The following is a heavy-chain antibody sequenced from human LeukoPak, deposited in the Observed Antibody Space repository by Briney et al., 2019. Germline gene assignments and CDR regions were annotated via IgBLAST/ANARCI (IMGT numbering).Heavy chain of an antibody. V-gene: IGHV1-2*02. CDR2: INPNSGGT. Sequence: ASVKVSCKASGYTFTAYYIHWVRQAPGQGLEWMGWINPNSGGTNYAQKFQGRVTMTRDTSISTAYMELSRLRSDDTAVYYCARVKWELLHFDYWGQGTLVTVSS. J-gene: IGHJ4*02. CDR1: GYTFTAYY. D-gene: IGHD1-26*01. CDR3: ARVKWELLHFDY.